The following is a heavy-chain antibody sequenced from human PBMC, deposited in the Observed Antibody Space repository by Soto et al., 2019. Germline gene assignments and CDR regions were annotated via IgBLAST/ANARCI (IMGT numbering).Heavy chain of an antibody. D-gene: IGHD3-10*01. CDR2: ISYDGSNK. V-gene: IGHV3-30*18. CDR3: AKGLLWFGEFPSDY. CDR1: GFTFSSYG. Sequence: GGSLRLSCAASGFTFSSYGMHWVRQAPGKGLEWVAVISYDGSNKYYADSVKGRFTISRDNSKNTLYLQMNSLRAEDTAVYYCAKGLLWFGEFPSDYWGQGTLVTVSS. J-gene: IGHJ4*02.